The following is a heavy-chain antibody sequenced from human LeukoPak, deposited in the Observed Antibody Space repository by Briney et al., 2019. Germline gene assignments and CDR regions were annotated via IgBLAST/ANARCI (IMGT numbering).Heavy chain of an antibody. CDR3: TTDLDIVVVMR. CDR2: IKSKTDGGTT. D-gene: IGHD2-21*01. Sequence: GGSLRLSRAASGFTFSNAWMSWVRQAPGKGLEWVGRIKSKTDGGTTDYAAPVKGRFTISRDDSKNTLYLQMNSLKTEDTAVYYCTTDLDIVVVMRWGQGTLVTVSS. J-gene: IGHJ4*02. CDR1: GFTFSNAW. V-gene: IGHV3-15*01.